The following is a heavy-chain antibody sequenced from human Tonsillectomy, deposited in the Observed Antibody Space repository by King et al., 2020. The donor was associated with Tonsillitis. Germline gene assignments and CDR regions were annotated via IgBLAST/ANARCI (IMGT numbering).Heavy chain of an antibody. V-gene: IGHV3-7*03. Sequence: VQLVESGGGLVQPGGSLRLSCAASGFTFSYYWMSWVRQAPGKGLDWVANIKQDGSEKYYVDSVKGRFTISRDNADNSLYLQMNSLRAEDTAVYYCAGDSPEVVDGPMDVWGKGTTVTVSS. CDR1: GFTFSYYW. J-gene: IGHJ6*04. CDR2: IKQDGSEK. D-gene: IGHD1-14*01. CDR3: AGDSPEVVDGPMDV.